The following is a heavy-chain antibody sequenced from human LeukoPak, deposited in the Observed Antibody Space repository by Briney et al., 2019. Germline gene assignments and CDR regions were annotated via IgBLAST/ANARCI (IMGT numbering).Heavy chain of an antibody. J-gene: IGHJ4*02. CDR2: IYSGGST. V-gene: IGHV3-66*01. Sequence: GGALRLSCAASGFTVSSNYMSWVRQPPAKGLEWVSVIYSGGSTYYADSVKGRFTISRDNSKDTLYLQMNSLRAEDTAVYYCARDILGYCSSTSCSAFDYWGQGALVTVSS. CDR3: ARDILGYCSSTSCSAFDY. D-gene: IGHD2-2*01. CDR1: GFTVSSNY.